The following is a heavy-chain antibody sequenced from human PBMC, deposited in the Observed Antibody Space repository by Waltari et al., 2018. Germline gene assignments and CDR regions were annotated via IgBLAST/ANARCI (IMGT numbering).Heavy chain of an antibody. CDR1: GFTFSSYE. V-gene: IGHV3-48*03. CDR3: ARGWAGSSGFYPVAFDI. J-gene: IGHJ3*02. Sequence: EVQLVESGGGLVQPGGSLRLSCAASGFTFSSYEMNWVRQAPGKGLEWVSYISSSGSTIYYADSVKGRFTISRDNAKNSLYLQMNSLRAEDTAVYYCARGWAGSSGFYPVAFDIWGQGTMVTVSS. CDR2: ISSSGSTI. D-gene: IGHD3-22*01.